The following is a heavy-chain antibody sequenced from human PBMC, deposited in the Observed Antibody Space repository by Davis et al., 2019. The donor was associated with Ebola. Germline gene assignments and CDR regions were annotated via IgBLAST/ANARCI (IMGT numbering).Heavy chain of an antibody. CDR3: ARVPTVTSYYYYDMDV. CDR2: IYSGGTT. V-gene: IGHV3-53*01. CDR1: GFTFSDYN. D-gene: IGHD4-17*01. J-gene: IGHJ6*02. Sequence: GESLKISCEASGFTFSDYNMSWIRQAPGKGLEWVSLIYSGGTTYYADSAKGRFTISRDNSKNTLYLQMNSLRAEDTAVYYCARVPTVTSYYYYDMDVWGQGTTVTVSS.